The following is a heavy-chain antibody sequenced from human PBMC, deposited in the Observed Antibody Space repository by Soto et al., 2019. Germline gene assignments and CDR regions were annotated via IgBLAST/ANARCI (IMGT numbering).Heavy chain of an antibody. V-gene: IGHV3-23*01. CDR2: ISGSGGRT. D-gene: IGHD6-6*01. J-gene: IGHJ4*02. CDR1: GFTFSNYG. Sequence: EVHLLESGGGLVQPGGSLRLACAASGFTFSNYGMTWVRQAPGRGLEWVSAISGSGGRTFYADSLKGRFSISRDNSKNTLFLHMNSVRAGDTAVYYCAEGSSASEVESPGHWGQGTLVTVSS. CDR3: AEGSSASEVESPGH.